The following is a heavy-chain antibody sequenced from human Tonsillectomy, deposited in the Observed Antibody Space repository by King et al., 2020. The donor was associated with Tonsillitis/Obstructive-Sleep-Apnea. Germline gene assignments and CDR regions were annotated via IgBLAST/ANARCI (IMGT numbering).Heavy chain of an antibody. CDR3: ARHVYYYDSSGYYLRTYYYGMDV. V-gene: IGHV5-10-1*03. D-gene: IGHD3-22*01. CDR2: IDPSDSYT. CDR1: GYSFTSYW. Sequence: VQLVESGAEVKKPGESLRISCKGSGYSFTSYWISWVRQMPEKGLEWMGRIDPSDSYTNYSPSFQGHVTISADKSISTAYLQWSSLKASDTAMYYCARHVYYYDSSGYYLRTYYYGMDVWGQGTTVTVSS. J-gene: IGHJ6*02.